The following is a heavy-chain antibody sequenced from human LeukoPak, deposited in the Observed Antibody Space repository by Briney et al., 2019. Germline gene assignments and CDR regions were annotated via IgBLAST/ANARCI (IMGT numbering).Heavy chain of an antibody. CDR2: ISYDGSNK. J-gene: IGHJ4*02. V-gene: IGHV3-30-3*01. CDR1: GFTFSSYA. CDR3: ARGYQPLLSVDY. D-gene: IGHD2-2*01. Sequence: GGSLRLSCAASGFTFSSYAMHWVRQAPGKGLEWVAVISYDGSNKYYADSVKGRFTISRDNSKNTLYLQMNSLRAEDTAVYYCARGYQPLLSVDYWGQGTLVTVSS.